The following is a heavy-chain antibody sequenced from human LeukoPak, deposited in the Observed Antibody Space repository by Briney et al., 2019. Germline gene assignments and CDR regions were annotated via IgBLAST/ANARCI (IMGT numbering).Heavy chain of an antibody. CDR3: ARNPPDYGSGSYDY. V-gene: IGHV4-61*05. CDR2: IYYSGST. J-gene: IGHJ4*02. D-gene: IGHD3-10*01. Sequence: SETLSLTCTVSGGSISSSSYYWGWIRQPPGKGLEWIGYIYYSGSTNYNPSLKSRVTMSVDTSKNQFSLKLSSVTAADTAVYYCARNPPDYGSGSYDYWGQGTLVTVSS. CDR1: GGSISSSSYY.